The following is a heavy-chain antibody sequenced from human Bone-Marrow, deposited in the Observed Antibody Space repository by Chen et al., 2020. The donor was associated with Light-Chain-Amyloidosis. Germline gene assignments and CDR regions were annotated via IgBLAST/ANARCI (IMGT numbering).Heavy chain of an antibody. Sequence: QLQLQESGPGLVKPSETLSLTCTVSGGSISGSNYYWGWVRQPPGKGLEWIGIIYDSGSTFHNPSLKSRVTISVDTSKNQFSLTLSSVTAADTAVYYCARQGGAAMAVHGYGMDVWGQGTTVTVSS. CDR3: ARQGGAAMAVHGYGMDV. J-gene: IGHJ6*02. V-gene: IGHV4-39*01. D-gene: IGHD6-19*01. CDR1: GGSISGSNYY. CDR2: IYDSGST.